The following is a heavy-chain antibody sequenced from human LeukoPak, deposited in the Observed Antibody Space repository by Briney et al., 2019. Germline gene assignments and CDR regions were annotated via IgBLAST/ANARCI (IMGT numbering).Heavy chain of an antibody. D-gene: IGHD3-9*01. Sequence: GGSLRLSCAASGFTFSSYSMNWVRQAPGEGLEWISYISSSSIIYYADSVKGRFTISRDNAKNSLYLQMNSLRDEDTAVYYCARAKTGYDYWGQGTLVTVSS. CDR2: ISSSSII. CDR3: ARAKTGYDY. V-gene: IGHV3-48*02. J-gene: IGHJ4*02. CDR1: GFTFSSYS.